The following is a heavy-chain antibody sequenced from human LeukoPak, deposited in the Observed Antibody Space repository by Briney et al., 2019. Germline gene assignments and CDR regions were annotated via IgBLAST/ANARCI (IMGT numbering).Heavy chain of an antibody. CDR2: INHSGST. V-gene: IGHV4-34*01. J-gene: IGHJ4*02. D-gene: IGHD1-26*01. Sequence: SETLSLTCAVYGGSFSGYYWSWIRQPPGKGLEWIGEINHSGSTNYNPSLKSRVTISVDTSKNQFSLKLSSVTAADTAVYYCARREHFDYWGQGTLVTVSS. CDR1: GGSFSGYY. CDR3: ARREHFDY.